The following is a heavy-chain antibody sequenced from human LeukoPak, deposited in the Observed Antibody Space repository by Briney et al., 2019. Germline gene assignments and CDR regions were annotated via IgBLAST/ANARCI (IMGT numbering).Heavy chain of an antibody. V-gene: IGHV1-3*03. Sequence: ASVKVSCRASGYTFTSYGISWVRQAPGQRLEWMGWINAGNGNTKYSQEFQGRVTITRDTSASTAYMELSSLRSEDMAVYYCARYYYGSGSAWFDPWGQGTLVTVSS. D-gene: IGHD3-10*01. CDR3: ARYYYGSGSAWFDP. J-gene: IGHJ5*02. CDR1: GYTFTSYG. CDR2: INAGNGNT.